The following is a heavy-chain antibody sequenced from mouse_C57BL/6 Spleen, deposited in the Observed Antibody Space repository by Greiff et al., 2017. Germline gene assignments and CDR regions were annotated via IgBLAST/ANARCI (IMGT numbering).Heavy chain of an antibody. V-gene: IGHV5-17*01. CDR3: TRHDYGSTGYFDV. J-gene: IGHJ1*03. Sequence: EVMLVESGGGLVKPGGSLKLSCAASGFTFSDYGMHWVRQAPEKGLEWVAYISSGSSTIYYADTVKGRFTISRDNAKNTLFLQMTSLGSEDTAMYYCTRHDYGSTGYFDVWGTGTTVTVSA. CDR1: GFTFSDYG. D-gene: IGHD1-1*01. CDR2: ISSGSSTI.